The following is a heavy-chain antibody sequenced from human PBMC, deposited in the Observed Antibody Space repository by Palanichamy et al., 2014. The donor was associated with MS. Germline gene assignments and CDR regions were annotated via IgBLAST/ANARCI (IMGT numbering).Heavy chain of an antibody. Sequence: QITLKESGPTLVKPTQTLTLTCTFSGFSLSTSGVGVGWIRQPPGKALEWLALIYWDDDKRYSPSLKSRLTITKDTSKNQVVLTMTNMDPVDTATYYCAHSKISKGQWLVESYFDYWGQGTLVTVSS. CDR1: GFSLSTSGVG. J-gene: IGHJ4*02. CDR2: IYWDDDK. D-gene: IGHD6-19*01. CDR3: AHSKISKGQWLVESYFDY. V-gene: IGHV2-5*02.